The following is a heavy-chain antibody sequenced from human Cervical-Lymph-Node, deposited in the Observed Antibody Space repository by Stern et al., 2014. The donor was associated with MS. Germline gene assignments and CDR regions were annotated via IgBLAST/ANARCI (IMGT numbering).Heavy chain of an antibody. Sequence: EVQLEESGGGLVKPGGSLRLSCAASGFTFSSYTMNCVRQAPGKGLEWVSSINTKSTYIYYADSVKGRFTVSRDNAKNSLYLQMSSLRGDDTAVYYCANGSPLHYWGQGTLVTVSS. J-gene: IGHJ4*02. CDR3: ANGSPLHY. D-gene: IGHD1-26*01. V-gene: IGHV3-21*01. CDR2: INTKSTYI. CDR1: GFTFSSYT.